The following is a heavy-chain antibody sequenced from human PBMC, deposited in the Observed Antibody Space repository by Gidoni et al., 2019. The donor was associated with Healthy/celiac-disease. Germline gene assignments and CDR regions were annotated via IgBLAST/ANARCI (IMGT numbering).Heavy chain of an antibody. CDR1: GFPFSSYN. D-gene: IGHD3-22*01. Sequence: EVQLVESGGGLVKPGGSLRLSCAASGFPFSSYNMNWVRQAPGKGLEWVSSISSSTTYIHYADSVKGRFTIARDNAKNSLYLQMNSLRAEDSAVYYCARGPIVVVTTVFDYWGRGTLVTVSS. J-gene: IGHJ4*02. CDR2: ISSSTTYI. V-gene: IGHV3-21*01. CDR3: ARGPIVVVTTVFDY.